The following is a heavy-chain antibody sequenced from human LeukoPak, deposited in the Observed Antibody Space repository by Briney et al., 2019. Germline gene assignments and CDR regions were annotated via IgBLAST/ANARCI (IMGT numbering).Heavy chain of an antibody. D-gene: IGHD3-22*01. J-gene: IGHJ4*02. CDR3: ARETYYYDSSGYYYPGGFDY. CDR2: LSDSGGST. V-gene: IGHV3-23*01. Sequence: GGSLRLSCAASGFTFSSCGMSWVRQAPGKGLEWVSALSDSGGSTFYADSVKGRFTISRDNSKNTLYLQMNSLRAEDTAVYYCARETYYYDSSGYYYPGGFDYWGQGTLVTVSS. CDR1: GFTFSSCG.